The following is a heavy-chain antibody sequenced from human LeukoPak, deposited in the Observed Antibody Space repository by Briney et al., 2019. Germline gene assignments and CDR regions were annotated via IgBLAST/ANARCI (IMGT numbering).Heavy chain of an antibody. J-gene: IGHJ4*02. D-gene: IGHD5-24*01. CDR2: IYPGDSDT. CDR3: ARQIDGFNSYFDY. Sequence: GESLKISCEGSGYSFTNYWIGWVRQMPGKGLEWMGIIYPGDSDTRYSPSFQGQVTISADKSISTAYLQWSSLKASDTAMYYCARQIDGFNSYFDYWGQGTLVTVSS. V-gene: IGHV5-51*01. CDR1: GYSFTNYW.